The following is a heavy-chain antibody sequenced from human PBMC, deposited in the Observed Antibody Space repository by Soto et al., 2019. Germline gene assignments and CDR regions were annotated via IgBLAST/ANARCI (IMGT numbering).Heavy chain of an antibody. Sequence: QVQLVESGGSVVQPGRSLRLSCAASGFTFSTYGMHWVRQAPGKGLEWVAVMLSDGSNKYYIDSVKGRFTISRDNSKNTLYLQMNSLRAEDTALYYCAKGSGDDSGLFDYWGQGTLVTVSS. D-gene: IGHD5-12*01. J-gene: IGHJ4*02. CDR1: GFTFSTYG. CDR2: MLSDGSNK. V-gene: IGHV3-30*18. CDR3: AKGSGDDSGLFDY.